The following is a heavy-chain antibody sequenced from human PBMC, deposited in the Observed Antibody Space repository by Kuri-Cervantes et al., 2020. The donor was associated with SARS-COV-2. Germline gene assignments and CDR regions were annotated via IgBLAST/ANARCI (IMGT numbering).Heavy chain of an antibody. D-gene: IGHD3-22*01. CDR1: GFTFSSYA. Sequence: GGSLRLSCAASGFTFSSYAMSWVRQAPGKGLEWVSTISGDSGITYSADSVKGRFTISRDSSKKTVHLQMNRLRPEDTAVYFCARRYYDSSGYWEYFDYWGQGTLATVSS. CDR3: ARRYYDSSGYWEYFDY. J-gene: IGHJ4*02. CDR2: ISGDSGIT. V-gene: IGHV3-23*01.